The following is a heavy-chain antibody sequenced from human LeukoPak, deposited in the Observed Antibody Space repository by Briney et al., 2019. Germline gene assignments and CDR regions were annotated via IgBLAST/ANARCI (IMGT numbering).Heavy chain of an antibody. Sequence: GGSLRLSCAASGFTFSSYAMSWVRQAPGKGLEWVSGISGSGGSTYYADSVKGRFTISRDNSKNTLYLQMNSLRAEDTAVYYCAKDLRRTSYHHDFDYWGQGTLVTVSS. CDR2: ISGSGGST. V-gene: IGHV3-23*01. CDR1: GFTFSSYA. CDR3: AKDLRRTSYHHDFDY. D-gene: IGHD2-2*01. J-gene: IGHJ4*02.